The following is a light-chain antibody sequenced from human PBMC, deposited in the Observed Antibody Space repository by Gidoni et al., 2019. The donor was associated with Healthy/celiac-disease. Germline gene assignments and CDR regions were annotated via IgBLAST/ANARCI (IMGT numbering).Light chain of an antibody. CDR2: DAS. J-gene: IGKJ3*01. CDR3: QQRSNWPGVT. V-gene: IGKV3-11*01. Sequence: EIVLTHSPATLSLSPGERATLSCRASQSVSSYLAWYQQKPGQAPSLLIYDASNRATGIPARFSGSGSGTDVTLTISSLEPEDFAVYYCQQRSNWPGVTFGPGTKVEIK. CDR1: QSVSSY.